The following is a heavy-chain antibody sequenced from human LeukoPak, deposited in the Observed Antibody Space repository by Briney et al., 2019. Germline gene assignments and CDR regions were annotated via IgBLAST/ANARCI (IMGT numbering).Heavy chain of an antibody. V-gene: IGHV3-9*01. D-gene: IGHD6-13*01. J-gene: IGHJ4*02. CDR2: ISWNSGSI. CDR3: AKGGAAGKFPADY. Sequence: GRSLRLSCAASGFTFDDYAMHWVRQAPGKGLECVSGISWNSGSIGYADSVKGRFTISRDNAKNSLYLQMNSLRAEDTALYYCAKGGAAGKFPADYWGQGTLVTVSS. CDR1: GFTFDDYA.